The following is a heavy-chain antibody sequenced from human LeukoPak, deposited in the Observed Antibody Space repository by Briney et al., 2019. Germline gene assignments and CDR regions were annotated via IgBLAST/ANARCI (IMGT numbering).Heavy chain of an antibody. V-gene: IGHV3-11*04. CDR2: ISSSGSTI. D-gene: IGHD3-9*01. CDR3: ARVSNDWDWYFDL. Sequence: KPGGSLRLSCAASGFTFSDYYMSWIRQAPGKGLEWVSYISSSGSTIYYADSVKGRFTISRDNAKNSLYLQMNSLRAEDTAVYYCARVSNDWDWYFDLWGRGTLVTVSS. J-gene: IGHJ2*01. CDR1: GFTFSDYY.